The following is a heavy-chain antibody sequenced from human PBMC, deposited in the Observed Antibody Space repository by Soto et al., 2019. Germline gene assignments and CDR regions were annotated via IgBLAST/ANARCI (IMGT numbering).Heavy chain of an antibody. CDR1: GFTFSSYA. Sequence: GGSVRLSCAASGFTFSSYAMSWVRQAPGKGLEWVSAISGSGGSTYYADSVKGRFTISRDNSKNTLYLQMNSLRAEDTAVYYCAKTSTYYYDSSGSHFDYWGQGTLVTVSS. J-gene: IGHJ4*02. D-gene: IGHD3-22*01. V-gene: IGHV3-23*01. CDR3: AKTSTYYYDSSGSHFDY. CDR2: ISGSGGST.